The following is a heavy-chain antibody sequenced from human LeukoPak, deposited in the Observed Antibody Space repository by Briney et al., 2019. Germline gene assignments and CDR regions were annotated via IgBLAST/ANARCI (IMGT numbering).Heavy chain of an antibody. V-gene: IGHV3-30-3*01. CDR3: ARVKRGAADGTLGFDY. D-gene: IGHD6-13*01. J-gene: IGHJ4*02. Sequence: PGGSLRLSCAASGFTFSSYAMHWVRQAPGKGLEWVAVISYDGSNKYYADSVKGRFTISRDNSKNTLYLQMNSLRAEDTAVYYCARVKRGAADGTLGFDYWGQGTLVTVSS. CDR2: ISYDGSNK. CDR1: GFTFSSYA.